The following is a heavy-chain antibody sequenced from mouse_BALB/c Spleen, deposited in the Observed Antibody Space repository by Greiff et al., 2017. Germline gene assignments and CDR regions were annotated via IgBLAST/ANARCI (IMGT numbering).Heavy chain of an antibody. D-gene: IGHD1-1*02. CDR1: GYSITSGYY. CDR2: ISYDGSN. Sequence: VQLQQSGPGLVKPSQSLSLTCSVTGYSITSGYYWNWIRQFPGNKLEWMGYISYDGSNNYNPSLKNRISITRDTSKNQFFLKLNSVTTEDTATYYCARWGYGPDYWGQGTTLTVSS. V-gene: IGHV3-6*02. CDR3: ARWGYGPDY. J-gene: IGHJ2*01.